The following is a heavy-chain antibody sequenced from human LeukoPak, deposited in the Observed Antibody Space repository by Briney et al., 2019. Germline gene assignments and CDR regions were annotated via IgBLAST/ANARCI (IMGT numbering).Heavy chain of an antibody. Sequence: GGSLRLSCAASGFTFSSYWMHWVRQAPGKGLVWVSRINSDGSSTSYADSVKGRFTISRDNAKNTLYLQRNSMRAEDTAVYYCARGFSSTNGVCLGYWGQGTLVTVSS. CDR3: ARGFSSTNGVCLGY. CDR1: GFTFSSYW. D-gene: IGHD2-8*01. J-gene: IGHJ4*02. CDR2: INSDGSST. V-gene: IGHV3-74*01.